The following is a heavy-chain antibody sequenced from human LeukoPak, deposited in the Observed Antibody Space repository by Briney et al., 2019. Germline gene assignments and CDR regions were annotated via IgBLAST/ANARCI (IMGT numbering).Heavy chain of an antibody. CDR3: AKDGDTSYYDLDS. D-gene: IGHD3-3*01. V-gene: IGHV3-30*18. J-gene: IGHJ4*02. CDR1: GFTFSGYG. CDR2: TSYDGREK. Sequence: PGGSLRLSCAASGFTFSGYGMNWVRQAPGKGLEWVAITSYDGREKYYADSVKGRFTISRDDSKNTLYLQMNSLRAEDTALYWCAKDGDTSYYDLDSWGRGTLVTVSS.